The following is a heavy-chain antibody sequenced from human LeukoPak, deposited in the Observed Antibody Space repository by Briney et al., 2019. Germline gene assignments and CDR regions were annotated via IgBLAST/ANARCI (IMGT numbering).Heavy chain of an antibody. CDR3: AKDFDIVVVPAASLGAEYFQH. Sequence: GGSLRLSCAASGFTFSSYAMSWVRQAPGKGLEWVSAISGSGGSTYYADSVKGRFTISRDNSKNTLYLQMNSLRAEDTAVYYCAKDFDIVVVPAASLGAEYFQHWGQGTLVTVSS. CDR2: ISGSGGST. D-gene: IGHD2-2*01. J-gene: IGHJ1*01. V-gene: IGHV3-23*01. CDR1: GFTFSSYA.